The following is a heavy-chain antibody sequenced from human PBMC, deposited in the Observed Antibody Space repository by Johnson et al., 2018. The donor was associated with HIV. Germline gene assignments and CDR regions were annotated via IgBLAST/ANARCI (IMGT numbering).Heavy chain of an antibody. CDR3: ARLSEHIVVVTAWADAFDI. CDR2: IKQDGSER. CDR1: GFSFSFYW. V-gene: IGHV3-7*01. J-gene: IGHJ3*02. Sequence: VQLVESGGGLVQPGGSLRLSCAASGFSFSFYWMSWVRQAPGKGLEWVANIKQDGSERYYVDSVKGRFTISRANAKNSLYLQMNSLRAEDTAVYYCARLSEHIVVVTAWADAFDIWSQGTMVTVSS. D-gene: IGHD2-21*02.